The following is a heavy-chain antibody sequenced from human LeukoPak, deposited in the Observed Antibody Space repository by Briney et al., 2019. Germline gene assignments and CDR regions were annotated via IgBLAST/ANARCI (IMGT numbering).Heavy chain of an antibody. D-gene: IGHD5-18*01. CDR2: IYYSGST. J-gene: IGHJ4*02. V-gene: IGHV4-39*07. CDR3: ARRSRAPGAQYSYGYVFDY. CDR1: GGSISGSRHY. Sequence: SETLSLTCTVSGGSISGSRHYWGWIRQPPGKGLEWIASIYYSGSTYYNPSLKSRVTISVDTSKNQFSLKLSSVTAADTAVYYCARRSRAPGAQYSYGYVFDYWGQGTLVTVSS.